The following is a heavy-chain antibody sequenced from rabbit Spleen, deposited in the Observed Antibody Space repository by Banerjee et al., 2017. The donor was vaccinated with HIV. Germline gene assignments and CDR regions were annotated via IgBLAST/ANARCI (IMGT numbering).Heavy chain of an antibody. CDR2: IAGSSSGFI. V-gene: IGHV1S40*01. J-gene: IGHJ6*01. Sequence: QSLEESGGGLVQPEGSLTLTCTASGFSFSSSDYMCWVRQAPGKGLEWISCIAGSSSGFIYSATWAKGRFTISKTSSTTVTLQMTSLTAADTATYFCARDTGSSFSSYGMDLWGPGTLVTVS. D-gene: IGHD8-1*01. CDR3: ARDTGSSFSSYGMDL. CDR1: GFSFSSSDY.